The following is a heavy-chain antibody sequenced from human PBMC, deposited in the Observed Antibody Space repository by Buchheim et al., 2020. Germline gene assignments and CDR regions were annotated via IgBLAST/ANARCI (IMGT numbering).Heavy chain of an antibody. D-gene: IGHD6-19*01. V-gene: IGHV3-30*04. CDR1: GFTFSSYA. Sequence: QVQLVESGGDVVQPGRSLRLSCAASGFTFSSYAMHWVRQAPGKGLEWVAVISYDGSNKYYADSVKGRFTISRDNSKNTLYLQMNSLRAEDTAVYYCARDGSGSFDYWGQGTL. J-gene: IGHJ4*02. CDR3: ARDGSGSFDY. CDR2: ISYDGSNK.